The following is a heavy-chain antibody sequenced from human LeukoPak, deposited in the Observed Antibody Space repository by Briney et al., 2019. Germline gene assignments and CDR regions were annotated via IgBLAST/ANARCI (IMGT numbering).Heavy chain of an antibody. D-gene: IGHD6-19*01. CDR2: ISPDGSDP. CDR1: GFTFTTYW. Sequence: GGSLRLSCEASGFTFTTYWMGWFRQVPGQGLEWLANISPDGSDPYYVDSVKGRFTISRDNAKKSMFLQMTSLRIEETAVYRCVRWGEEAGMDCWGQGTLVTVSS. CDR3: VRWGEEAGMDC. V-gene: IGHV3-7*01. J-gene: IGHJ4*02.